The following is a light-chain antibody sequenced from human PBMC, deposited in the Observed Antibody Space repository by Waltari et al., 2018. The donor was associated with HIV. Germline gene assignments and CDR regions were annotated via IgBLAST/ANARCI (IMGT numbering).Light chain of an antibody. CDR3: QVWDSESDHV. CDR1: NIGNRD. J-gene: IGLJ1*01. V-gene: IGLV3-21*01. CDR2: DDD. Sequence: SYVLTQPPSITVAPGKTAKITCGGNNIGNRDVHWYQQKPGQAPILVIYDDDDRPSGIPERFSGSNSDNTATLTINRVEVGDEADYYCQVWDSESDHVFGSGTTVTVL.